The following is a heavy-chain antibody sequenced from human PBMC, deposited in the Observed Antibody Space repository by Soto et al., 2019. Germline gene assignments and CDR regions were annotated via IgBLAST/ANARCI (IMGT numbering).Heavy chain of an antibody. V-gene: IGHV4-39*01. D-gene: IGHD3-9*01. CDR1: GGSISSSSYY. CDR3: ARQGRGVRYFDWLLYY. J-gene: IGHJ4*02. Sequence: SETLSLTCTVSGGSISSSSYYWGWIRQPPGKGLEWIGSIYYSGSTYYNPSLKSRVTISVDTSKNQFSLKLSSVTAADTAVYYCARQGRGVRYFDWLLYYWGQGTLVTVSS. CDR2: IYYSGST.